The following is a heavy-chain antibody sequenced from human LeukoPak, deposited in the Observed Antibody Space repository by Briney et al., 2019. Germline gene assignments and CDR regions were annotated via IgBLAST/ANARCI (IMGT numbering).Heavy chain of an antibody. V-gene: IGHV4-59*04. CDR2: IYYSGST. D-gene: IGHD2-15*01. CDR3: ARQTRLALLPFDY. CDR1: GGSISSYY. J-gene: IGHJ4*02. Sequence: SETLSLTCTVSGGSISSYYWSWIRQPPGKGLEWIGYIYYSGSTYYNPSLKSRVTISVDTSKNQFSLKLSSVTAADTAVYYCARQTRLALLPFDYWGQGTLVTVSS.